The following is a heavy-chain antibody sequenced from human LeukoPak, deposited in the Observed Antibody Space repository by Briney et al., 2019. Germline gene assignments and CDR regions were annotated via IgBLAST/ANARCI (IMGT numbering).Heavy chain of an antibody. Sequence: SETLSLTCAVYGGSLSGYYWSWIRQPPGKGLEWIGEINHSGSTNYNPSLKSRVTISVDTSKNQFSLKLSSVTAADTAVYYCARDTYYYDSSGYHDAFDIWGQGTMVTVSS. CDR2: INHSGST. CDR3: ARDTYYYDSSGYHDAFDI. D-gene: IGHD3-22*01. CDR1: GGSLSGYY. V-gene: IGHV4-34*01. J-gene: IGHJ3*02.